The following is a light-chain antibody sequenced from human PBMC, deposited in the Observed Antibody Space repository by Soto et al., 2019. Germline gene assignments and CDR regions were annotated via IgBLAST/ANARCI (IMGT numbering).Light chain of an antibody. J-gene: IGKJ5*01. CDR1: RCLLQSDGKTY. CDR2: EVS. V-gene: IGKV2D-29*01. Sequence: DIVMTQTPLSLSVTPGPSASMACKSCRCLLQSDGKTYLFWYLQKPGQPPQLMTYEVSRRLSGVPDRISGSGSGTDCTLKISRVEAVDVRVYYCMQSIQLPITLGQGTRLEI. CDR3: MQSIQLPIT.